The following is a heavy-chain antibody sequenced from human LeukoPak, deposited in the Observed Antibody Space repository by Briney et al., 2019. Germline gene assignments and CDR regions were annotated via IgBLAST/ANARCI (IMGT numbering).Heavy chain of an antibody. J-gene: IGHJ4*02. D-gene: IGHD4-23*01. CDR2: IFPGDFEL. Sequence: GEPLKISCKGSGYSFTDYWIGWVRQMPGKGLEWMGIIFPGDFELKYSPSFQGQVIISVDKSISTAYLQWSSLKASDTAMYYCATSDYGGNSHYFDYWGQGTLVTVSS. V-gene: IGHV5-51*01. CDR1: GYSFTDYW. CDR3: ATSDYGGNSHYFDY.